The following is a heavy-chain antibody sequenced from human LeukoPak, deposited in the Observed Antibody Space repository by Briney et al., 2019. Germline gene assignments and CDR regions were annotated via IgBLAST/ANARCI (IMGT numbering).Heavy chain of an antibody. J-gene: IGHJ4*02. Sequence: PSETLSLTCAVYGGSFSGYYWSWIRQPPGKGLEWIGEINHSGSTNYNPSLKSRVTISVDTSKNQFSLKLSSVTAADTAVYYCASVAVAGTGDYWGQRALVTVSP. CDR3: ASVAVAGTGDY. CDR2: INHSGST. D-gene: IGHD6-19*01. V-gene: IGHV4-34*01. CDR1: GGSFSGYY.